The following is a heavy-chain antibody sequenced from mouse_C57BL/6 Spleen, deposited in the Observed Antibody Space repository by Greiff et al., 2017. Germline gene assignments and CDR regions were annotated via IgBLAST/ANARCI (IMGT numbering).Heavy chain of an antibody. Sequence: QVQLQQPGAELVKPGASVKLSCKASGYTFTSYWMQWVKQRPGRGLEWIGEIDPSDSDTNYNQKFKGKATLTVDKSSSTAYMQRSSLTSESSAVYYCTNSNYFDYWGQGTTLTVSS. CDR1: GYTFTSYW. V-gene: IGHV1-50*01. D-gene: IGHD2-5*01. CDR2: IDPSDSDT. CDR3: TNSNYFDY. J-gene: IGHJ2*01.